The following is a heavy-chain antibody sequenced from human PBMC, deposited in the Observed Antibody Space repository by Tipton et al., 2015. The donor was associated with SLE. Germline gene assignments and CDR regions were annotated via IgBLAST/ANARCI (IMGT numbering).Heavy chain of an antibody. Sequence: GSLRLSCVASGFTVSFNYMSWVRQAPGRGLEWVSVIYSGGSTYYADSVKGRFTISRDNSKNTLYLQMNSLRAEDTAVYYCARDYYYDSSGYPWYFDLWGRGTLVTVSS. V-gene: IGHV3-66*02. J-gene: IGHJ2*01. CDR2: IYSGGST. CDR3: ARDYYYDSSGYPWYFDL. CDR1: GFTVSFNY. D-gene: IGHD3-22*01.